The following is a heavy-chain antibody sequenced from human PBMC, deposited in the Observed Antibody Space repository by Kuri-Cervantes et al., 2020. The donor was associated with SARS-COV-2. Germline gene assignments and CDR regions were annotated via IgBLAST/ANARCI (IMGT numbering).Heavy chain of an antibody. CDR2: IKQDGSEK. J-gene: IGHJ4*02. Sequence: GESLKISCAASGFTFSSYWMSWVRQAPGRGLEWVANIKQDGSEKYYVDSVKGRFTISRDNAKISLYLQMNSLRAEDMAVYYCAREFFGVVNGYFDYWGQGTLVTVSS. CDR3: AREFFGVVNGYFDY. CDR1: GFTFSSYW. D-gene: IGHD3-3*01. V-gene: IGHV3-7*01.